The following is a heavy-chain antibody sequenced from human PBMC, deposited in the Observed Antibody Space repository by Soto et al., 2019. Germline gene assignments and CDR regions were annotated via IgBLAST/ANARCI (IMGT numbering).Heavy chain of an antibody. CDR2: IYYSGST. D-gene: IGHD6-13*01. CDR3: AHSNSWSSMDV. V-gene: IGHV4-31*03. Sequence: SLTCTVSGGSISSGGYYWSWIRQHPGKGLEWIGYIYYSGSTYYNPSLKSRVTISVDTSKNQFSLKLSSVTAADTAVYYCAHSNSWSSMDVWGQGTTVTVSS. CDR1: GGSISSGGYY. J-gene: IGHJ6*02.